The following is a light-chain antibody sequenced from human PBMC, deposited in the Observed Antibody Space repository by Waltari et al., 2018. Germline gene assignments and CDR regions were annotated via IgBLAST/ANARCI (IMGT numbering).Light chain of an antibody. J-gene: IGLJ2*01. V-gene: IGLV1-51*01. Sequence: LPVAAPNLLIYYHHKRPAQVSDRFSGSKSGTSATLGITGLRTGDEAIYYCGTWDSRLSAGEVFGGGTKLTVL. CDR2: YHH. CDR3: GTWDSRLSAGEV.